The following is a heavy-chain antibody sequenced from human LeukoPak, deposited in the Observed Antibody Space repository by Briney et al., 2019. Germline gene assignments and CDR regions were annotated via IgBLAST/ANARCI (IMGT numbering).Heavy chain of an antibody. CDR3: ATPGGYSYGHGYFDY. D-gene: IGHD5-18*01. Sequence: ASVKVSCKASGGTFSSYAISWVRQAPGQGLEWMGRIIPILGIANYAQKFQGRVTITADKSTSTAYRELSSLRSEDTAVYYCATPGGYSYGHGYFDYWGQGTLVTVSS. CDR2: IIPILGIA. V-gene: IGHV1-69*04. J-gene: IGHJ4*02. CDR1: GGTFSSYA.